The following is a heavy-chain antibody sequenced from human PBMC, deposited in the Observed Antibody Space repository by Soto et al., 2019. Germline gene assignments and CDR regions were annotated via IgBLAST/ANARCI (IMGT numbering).Heavy chain of an antibody. D-gene: IGHD2-15*01. CDR3: ARAFGGSLYYYGMDV. J-gene: IGHJ6*02. CDR2: INPNSGGT. CDR1: GYTFTGYY. Sequence: ASVKVSCKASGYTFTGYYMHWVRQAPGQGLEWMGWINPNSGGTNYAQKFQGRVIMTRDTSISTAYMELSRLRSDETAVYSCARAFGGSLYYYGMDVWGQGTTVTVSS. V-gene: IGHV1-2*02.